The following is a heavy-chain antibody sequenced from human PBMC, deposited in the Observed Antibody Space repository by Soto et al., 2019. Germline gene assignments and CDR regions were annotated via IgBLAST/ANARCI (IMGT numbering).Heavy chain of an antibody. D-gene: IGHD3-22*01. V-gene: IGHV1-69*06. Sequence: KIARTSCRETVNIYVVGGSRKNKGQGLKWMGGIIPIFGTANYAQKFQGRVTITADKSTSTAYMELSSLRSEDTAVYYCARAEYYFDSSGALAVDAFDLWGQGTVVTVSS. J-gene: IGHJ3*01. CDR3: ARAEYYFDSSGALAVDAFDL. CDR2: IIPIFGTA. CDR1: RETVNIYV.